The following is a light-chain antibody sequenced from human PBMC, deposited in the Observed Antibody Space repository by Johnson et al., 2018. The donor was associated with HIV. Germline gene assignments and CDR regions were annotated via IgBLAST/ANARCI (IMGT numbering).Light chain of an antibody. CDR1: SSNIGNNY. CDR3: ATWDSSLGAVV. Sequence: QSVLTQPPSVSAAPGQKVTISCSGSSSNIGNNYVSWYQQLPGTAPKLLIYDNNKRPSGIPDRFSGAKSGTSATLGITGLQTGDEADYYCATWDSSLGAVVFGTGTKVTVL. CDR2: DNN. V-gene: IGLV1-51*01. J-gene: IGLJ1*01.